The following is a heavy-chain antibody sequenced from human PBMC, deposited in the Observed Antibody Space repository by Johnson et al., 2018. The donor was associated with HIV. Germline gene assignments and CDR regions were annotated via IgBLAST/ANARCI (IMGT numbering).Heavy chain of an antibody. V-gene: IGHV3-23*04. D-gene: IGHD3-10*01. CDR1: GFTFSSYA. CDR2: ISGSGGST. CDR3: AREVFTFGDSGGGAAFDI. Sequence: VQLVESGGGLVQPGGSLRLSCAASGFTFSSYAMSWVRQAPGKGLEWVSAISGSGGSTYYADSVKGRFTISRDNSKNTLYLQMNSLRAEDTALYYCAREVFTFGDSGGGAAFDIWGQGTMVTVSS. J-gene: IGHJ3*02.